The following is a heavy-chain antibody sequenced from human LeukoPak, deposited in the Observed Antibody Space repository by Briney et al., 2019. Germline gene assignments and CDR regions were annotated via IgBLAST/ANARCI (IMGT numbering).Heavy chain of an antibody. J-gene: IGHJ4*02. CDR3: ARDRGGLGITIFGVVTH. V-gene: IGHV3-30-3*01. CDR1: GFTFSTYA. D-gene: IGHD3-3*01. Sequence: GGSLRLSCAASGFTFSTYAMHWVRQAPGKGLEWVAVMSYDGNNKYYADSVNGRFTISRDNSKNTLYLQMNSLRAEDTAVYYCARDRGGLGITIFGVVTHWGQGTLVTVSS. CDR2: MSYDGNNK.